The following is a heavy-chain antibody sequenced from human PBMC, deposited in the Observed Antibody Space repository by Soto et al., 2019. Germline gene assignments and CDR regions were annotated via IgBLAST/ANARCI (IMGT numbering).Heavy chain of an antibody. CDR2: IYYSGST. J-gene: IGHJ4*02. CDR1: VTPIRICAYY. Sequence: KPSETLPPTSLSSVTPIRICAYYWCWIRQPPGKGLEWIGYIYYSGSTYYNPSLKSRVTISVDTSKNQFSLKLSSVTAADTAVYYCARGTMIVVASTYYFDYRAQRTPVTVSS. CDR3: ARGTMIVVASTYYFDY. D-gene: IGHD3-22*01. V-gene: IGHV4-30-4*02.